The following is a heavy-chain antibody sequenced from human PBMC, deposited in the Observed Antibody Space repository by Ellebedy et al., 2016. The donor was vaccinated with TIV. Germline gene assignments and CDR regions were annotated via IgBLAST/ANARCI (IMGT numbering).Heavy chain of an antibody. CDR1: GFTFNDYA. CDR3: ARCRGSGWYGDQ. V-gene: IGHV3-23*01. CDR2: IGGGYGGT. Sequence: GESLKISCAASGFTFNDYAMSWVRQAPGKGLEWVSAIGGGYGGTYYADSVKGRFTISRDIPKNTLYLQMHRLRAEDTAVYYCARCRGSGWYGDQWGQGTLVTVSS. D-gene: IGHD6-19*01. J-gene: IGHJ4*02.